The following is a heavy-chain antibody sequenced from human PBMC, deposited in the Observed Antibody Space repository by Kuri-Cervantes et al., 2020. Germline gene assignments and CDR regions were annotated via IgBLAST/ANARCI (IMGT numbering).Heavy chain of an antibody. CDR2: ISSSSSTI. Sequence: ETLSLTCAASGFTFSSYSMNWVRQAPGKGLEWVSYISSSSSTIYYADSVKGRFTISRDNAKNSLYLQMNSLRDEDTAVYYCARDWKWELPFDYWGQGTLVTVSS. V-gene: IGHV3-48*02. J-gene: IGHJ4*02. CDR3: ARDWKWELPFDY. CDR1: GFTFSSYS. D-gene: IGHD1-26*01.